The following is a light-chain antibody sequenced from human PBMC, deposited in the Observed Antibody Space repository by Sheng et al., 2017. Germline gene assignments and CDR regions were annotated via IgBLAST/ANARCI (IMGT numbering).Light chain of an antibody. V-gene: IGKV3-15*01. CDR3: LQYNNWPYS. Sequence: EIVMTQSPATLSVSPGERATLSCRASQSVDSNLAWYQQKPGQAPRLLIYGASTRATGIPARFSGSGSGTEFTLNISSLQSEDFAVYYCLQYNNWPYSFGQGTKVQIK. CDR2: GAS. CDR1: QSVDSN. J-gene: IGKJ2*03.